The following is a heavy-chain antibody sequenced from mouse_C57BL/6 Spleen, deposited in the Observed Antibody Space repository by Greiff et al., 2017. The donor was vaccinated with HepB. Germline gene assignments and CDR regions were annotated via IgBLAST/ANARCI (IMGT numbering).Heavy chain of an antibody. D-gene: IGHD1-1*01. CDR1: GYTFTSYW. CDR3: ARWDYGSSDWYFDV. J-gene: IGHJ1*03. V-gene: IGHV1-64*01. CDR2: IHPNSGST. Sequence: VQLQQSGAELVKPGASVKLSCKASGYTFTSYWMHWVKQRPGQGLEWIGMIHPNSGSTNYNEKFKSKATLTVDKSSSTAYMQLSSLTSEDSAVYYCARWDYGSSDWYFDVWGTGTTVTVSS.